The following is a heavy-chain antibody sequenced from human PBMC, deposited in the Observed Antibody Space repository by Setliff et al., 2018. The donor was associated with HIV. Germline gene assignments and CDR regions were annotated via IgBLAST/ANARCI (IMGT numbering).Heavy chain of an antibody. CDR3: ASVLFNRKGWHWDR. J-gene: IGHJ4*02. D-gene: IGHD6-19*01. CDR1: GFTFSGFA. Sequence: PGGSLRLSCAASGFTFSGFAMTWVRQAPGKGLEWISTISGGGGSKYYADSVKGRFTVSRDNARNTLYLEMNSLRVEDTAVYYCASVLFNRKGWHWDRWGQGTLVTVSS. CDR2: ISGGGGSK. V-gene: IGHV3-23*01.